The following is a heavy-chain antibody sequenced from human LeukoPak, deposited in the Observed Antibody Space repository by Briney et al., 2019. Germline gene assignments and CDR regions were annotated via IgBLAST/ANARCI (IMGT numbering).Heavy chain of an antibody. CDR1: GGSINSGGHY. J-gene: IGHJ5*02. Sequence: SQTLSLTCTVSGGSINSGGHYWGWIRQPPGKGLEWIGSIYRSGSTYYNPSLRSRVTISVDTSKNQFSLKLSSVTAADTAVYYCAREGYSSSGYNGFDPWGQGTMVTVSS. V-gene: IGHV4-39*07. CDR3: AREGYSSSGYNGFDP. D-gene: IGHD6-13*01. CDR2: IYRSGST.